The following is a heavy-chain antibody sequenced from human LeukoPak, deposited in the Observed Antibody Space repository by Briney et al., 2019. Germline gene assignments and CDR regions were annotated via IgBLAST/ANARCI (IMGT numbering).Heavy chain of an antibody. V-gene: IGHV3-23*01. J-gene: IGHJ4*02. CDR2: ITGSGGNT. D-gene: IGHD3-9*01. Sequence: PGASLRLSCAASGFTFSNYAMSWVRQAPGKGLEWVSAITGSGGNTYYADSVKGRFTISRDNSKNTVFLQMNSVRAEDTAVYYCAKWGDYDVLTVYYASDYWGQGTLVTVSS. CDR1: GFTFSNYA. CDR3: AKWGDYDVLTVYYASDY.